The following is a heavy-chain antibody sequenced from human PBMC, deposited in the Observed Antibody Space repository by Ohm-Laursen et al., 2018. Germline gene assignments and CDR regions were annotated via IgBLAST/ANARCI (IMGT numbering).Heavy chain of an antibody. V-gene: IGHV3-21*01. Sequence: GSLRLSCTASGFTFSSYSMNWVRQAPGKGLEWVSSISSSTTYIYYADSVKGRFTISRDNAKNSLYLQMNSLRAEDSAVYYCARGHPTGYYFAMDVWGQGTTVTVSS. J-gene: IGHJ6*02. CDR2: ISSSTTYI. CDR1: GFTFSSYS. CDR3: ARGHPTGYYFAMDV.